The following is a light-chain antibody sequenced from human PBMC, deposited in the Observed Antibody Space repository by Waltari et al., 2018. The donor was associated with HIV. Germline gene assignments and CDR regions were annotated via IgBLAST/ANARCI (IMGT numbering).Light chain of an antibody. V-gene: IGLV1-44*01. CDR2: SNN. J-gene: IGLJ3*02. CDR1: SPNIGSNT. Sequence: QSVLTQPPSASGTPGQRVTISCSGSSPNIGSNTVNWYQQLPGTAPKLLIYSNNHRPSGGPDRFSGSKSGTSASLAISGLQSEDEADYYCASWDDSLNGRVFGGGTKLTVL. CDR3: ASWDDSLNGRV.